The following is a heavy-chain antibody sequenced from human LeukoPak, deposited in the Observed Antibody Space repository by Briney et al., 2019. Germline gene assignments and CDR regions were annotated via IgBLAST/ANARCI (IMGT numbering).Heavy chain of an antibody. J-gene: IGHJ5*02. CDR2: ISYDGSNK. CDR3: ARDQLNCSGGSCRNWLDP. Sequence: PGRSLRLSCAASGFTFSSYAMHWVRQAPGKGLEWVAVISYDGSNKYYADSVKGRFTISRDNSKNTLYLQMNSLRAEDTAVYYCARDQLNCSGGSCRNWLDPWGQGTLVTVSS. D-gene: IGHD2-15*01. CDR1: GFTFSSYA. V-gene: IGHV3-30-3*01.